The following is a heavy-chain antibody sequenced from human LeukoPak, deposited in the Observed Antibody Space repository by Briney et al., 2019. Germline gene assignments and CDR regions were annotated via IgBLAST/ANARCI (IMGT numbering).Heavy chain of an antibody. D-gene: IGHD1-26*01. CDR3: ARESAPIVGATRGIDY. CDR1: GGTFSSYA. V-gene: IGHV1-46*01. J-gene: IGHJ4*02. CDR2: INPSGGST. Sequence: VASVKVSCKASGGTFSSYAISWVRQAPGQGLEWMGIINPSGGSTSYAQKFQGRVTMTRDTSTSTVYMELSSLRSEDTAVYYCARESAPIVGATRGIDYWGQGTLVSVSS.